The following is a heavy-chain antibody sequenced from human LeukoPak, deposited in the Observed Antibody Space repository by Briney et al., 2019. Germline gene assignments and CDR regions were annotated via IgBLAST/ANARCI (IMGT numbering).Heavy chain of an antibody. D-gene: IGHD6-19*01. Sequence: SETLSLTCTVSGGSISSTSYYWRWTRQPPGKGLEWIGSIYYSGSTYYNPSLKSRVTISFDTSKNQFPLKLSSVTAADTAVYYCARRVAVAGTRDAFDIWGQGTMVTVSS. J-gene: IGHJ3*02. CDR3: ARRVAVAGTRDAFDI. CDR2: IYYSGST. CDR1: GGSISSTSYY. V-gene: IGHV4-39*01.